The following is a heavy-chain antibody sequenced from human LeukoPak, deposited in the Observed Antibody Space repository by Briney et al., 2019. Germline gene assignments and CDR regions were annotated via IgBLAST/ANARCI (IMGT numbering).Heavy chain of an antibody. Sequence: GGSLRLSCAASGFTFSSYAMSWVRQAPGKGLEWVSAISGSGGSTYYADSVKGRFTISRDNSKNTLYLQMNSLRAEDTAVYYCAKSPEAYYYGSGSYSYFDYWGQGTLVTVSS. J-gene: IGHJ4*02. CDR2: ISGSGGST. CDR3: AKSPEAYYYGSGSYSYFDY. V-gene: IGHV3-23*01. D-gene: IGHD3-10*01. CDR1: GFTFSSYA.